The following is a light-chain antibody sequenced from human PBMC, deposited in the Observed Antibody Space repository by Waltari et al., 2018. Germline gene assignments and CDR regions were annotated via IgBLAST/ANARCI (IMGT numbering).Light chain of an antibody. V-gene: IGLV2-14*03. CDR3: SSYTSSSALV. Sequence: YQQQPGKDPKLMIYDVSTRPSGVSTRLSGATSGDAASLTSSGLQAEDEADDYCSSYTSSSALVFGGGTKLTVL. CDR2: DVS. J-gene: IGLJ2*01.